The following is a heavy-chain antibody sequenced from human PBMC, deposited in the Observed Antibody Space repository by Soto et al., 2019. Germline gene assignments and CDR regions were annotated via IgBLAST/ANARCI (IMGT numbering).Heavy chain of an antibody. J-gene: IGHJ6*02. CDR2: LYYSGST. D-gene: IGHD1-26*01. V-gene: IGHV4-31*03. CDR3: ARDASGSYPYGMDV. Sequence: QVQLQESGPGLVKPSQTLSLTCTVSGGSISSGGYYWSWIRQHPGKGLEWIGYLYYSGSTYYNPSLKSRVTLSVDTSKNQFSLKLSSVTAADTAVYYCARDASGSYPYGMDVWGQGTTVTVSS. CDR1: GGSISSGGYY.